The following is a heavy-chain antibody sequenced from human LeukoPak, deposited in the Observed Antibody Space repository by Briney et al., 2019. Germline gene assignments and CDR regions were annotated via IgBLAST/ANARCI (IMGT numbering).Heavy chain of an antibody. CDR2: ISSSSSSYI. CDR1: GFTFSNYE. CDR3: ARVWTGQWPPHYYYMDV. Sequence: GGSLRLSCAASGFTFSNYEMHWVRQAPGKGLEWVSCISSSSSSYIYYADSVKGRFTISRDNAKNSLYLQMNSLRAEDTAVYYCARVWTGQWPPHYYYMDVWGKGTTVTISS. J-gene: IGHJ6*03. V-gene: IGHV3-21*01. D-gene: IGHD6-19*01.